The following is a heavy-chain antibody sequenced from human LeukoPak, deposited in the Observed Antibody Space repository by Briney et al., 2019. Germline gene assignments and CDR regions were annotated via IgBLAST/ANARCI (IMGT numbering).Heavy chain of an antibody. CDR2: IYYSGNT. Sequence: SETLSLTCTVSGVSISSSNSYWGWIRQPPGKGLEWIGSIYYSGNTYYNASLKSRVTISVDTSKNQFSLKLSSVTAADAAVYYCARIGAEGPLDYWGQGTLVTVSS. CDR3: ARIGAEGPLDY. D-gene: IGHD6-19*01. CDR1: GVSISSSNSY. J-gene: IGHJ4*02. V-gene: IGHV4-39*01.